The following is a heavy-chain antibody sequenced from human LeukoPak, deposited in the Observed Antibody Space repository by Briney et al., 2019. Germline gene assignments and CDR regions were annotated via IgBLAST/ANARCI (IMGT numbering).Heavy chain of an antibody. V-gene: IGHV3-30*02. CDR1: GLLFSSYA. J-gene: IGHJ6*03. D-gene: IGHD6-13*01. CDR3: AKGLMAAAGTRGRYFDVYMDV. Sequence: GGSLRLSCSASGLLFSSYAMHWVRQAPGKGLEWVAFIRYDGISEYYADSVKGRFTISRDNSKNTLYLEMNCLRAEDTAMYYCAKGLMAAAGTRGRYFDVYMDVWGKGTTVTISS. CDR2: IRYDGISE.